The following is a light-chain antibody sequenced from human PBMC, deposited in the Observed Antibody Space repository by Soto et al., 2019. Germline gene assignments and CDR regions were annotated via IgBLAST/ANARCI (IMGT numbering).Light chain of an antibody. Sequence: DIQVTQSPSSLSASVGDSVTITCRASQGISNSLAWYQQKPGKVPKLLIYAASTLQSGVPSRFFGSKSGTDFALTISSLQPEDVATYYCQNYDSAPRTFGQGTKVEIK. CDR1: QGISNS. J-gene: IGKJ1*01. CDR3: QNYDSAPRT. V-gene: IGKV1-27*01. CDR2: AAS.